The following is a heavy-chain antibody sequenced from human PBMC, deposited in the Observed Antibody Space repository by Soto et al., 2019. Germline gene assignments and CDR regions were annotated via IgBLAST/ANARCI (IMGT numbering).Heavy chain of an antibody. CDR3: AKDRINNYVESESYVDY. J-gene: IGHJ4*02. D-gene: IGHD3-16*01. CDR1: GFTFSHYA. Sequence: GGSLRLSCAASGFTFSHYAMTWVRQGPGKGLEWVSTISGDGYTTFYADSVKGRFTVSRDNSKTTLYLQMNSLRAEDTAVYYCAKDRINNYVESESYVDYWGQGTLVTVSS. V-gene: IGHV3-23*01. CDR2: ISGDGYTT.